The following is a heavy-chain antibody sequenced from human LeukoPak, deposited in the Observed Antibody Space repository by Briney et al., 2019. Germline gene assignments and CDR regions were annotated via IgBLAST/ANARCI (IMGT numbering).Heavy chain of an antibody. CDR1: GITLSNYG. Sequence: GGSLRLSCSVSGITLSNYGMTWVRQAPGKGLEWVAGISGSGGSTNYADSVKGRFTISRDNPKNTLYLQMNSLRAEDTAVYFCAKRGVVIRVILVGFHKEAYYFDSWGQGALVTVSS. CDR2: ISGSGGST. J-gene: IGHJ4*02. CDR3: AKRGVVIRVILVGFHKEAYYFDS. D-gene: IGHD3-22*01. V-gene: IGHV3-23*01.